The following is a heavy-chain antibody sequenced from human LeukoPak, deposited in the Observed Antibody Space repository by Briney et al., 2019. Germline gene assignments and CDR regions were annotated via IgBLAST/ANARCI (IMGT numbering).Heavy chain of an antibody. J-gene: IGHJ4*02. V-gene: IGHV4-34*01. CDR2: INHSGST. CDR1: GGSFSGYY. Sequence: PSETLSLTCAVYGGSFSGYYWSWIRQPPGKGLEWIAEINHSGSTNYNPSLKSRVTISVDTSKYQFSLKLSSVTAADTAVYYCARGQVVTGFDYWGQGTLVTVSS. CDR3: ARGQVVTGFDY. D-gene: IGHD2-21*02.